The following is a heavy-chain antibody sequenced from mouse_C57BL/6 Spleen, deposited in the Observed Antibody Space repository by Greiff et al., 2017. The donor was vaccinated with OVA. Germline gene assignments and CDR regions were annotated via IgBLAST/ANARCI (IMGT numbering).Heavy chain of an antibody. CDR3: ARQGDGDWYFDV. J-gene: IGHJ1*03. CDR1: GFTFSDYG. V-gene: IGHV5-15*01. CDR2: ISNLAYSI. Sequence: DVKLVESGGGLVQPGGSLKLSCAASGFTFSDYGMAWVRQAPRKGPEWVAFISNLAYSIYYADTVTGRFTISRENAKNTLYLEMSSLRAEDTAMYYCARQGDGDWYFDVWGTGTTVTVSS.